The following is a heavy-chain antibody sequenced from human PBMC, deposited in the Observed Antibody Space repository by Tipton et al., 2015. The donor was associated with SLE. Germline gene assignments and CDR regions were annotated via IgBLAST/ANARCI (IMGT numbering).Heavy chain of an antibody. J-gene: IGHJ4*02. D-gene: IGHD3-3*01. Sequence: RSLRLSCSTSGFSVGDFVMSWVRQAPGKGLEWVGFIRSKTFGGTTDYAASVKGRFVISRDDSKSIAYLQMNSLKIEDTAVYYCTSPQGPTYYDFWSGHYWGQGTLVTVSS. CDR2: IRSKTFGGTT. CDR3: TSPQGPTYYDFWSGHY. CDR1: GFSVGDFV. V-gene: IGHV3-49*04.